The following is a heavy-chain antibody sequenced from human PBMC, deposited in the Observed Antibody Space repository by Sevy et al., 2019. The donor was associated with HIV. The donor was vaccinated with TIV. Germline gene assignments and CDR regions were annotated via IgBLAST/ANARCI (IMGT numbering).Heavy chain of an antibody. J-gene: IGHJ6*02. CDR3: AGLGYCSGGSCYPSYYYYGMDV. D-gene: IGHD2-15*01. CDR2: IYSGGST. Sequence: GGSLRLSCAASGFTVSSNYMSWVRQAPGKGLEWVSVIYSGGSTYYADSVKGRFTISRDNSKNTLYLQMNSLRAEDTAVYYCAGLGYCSGGSCYPSYYYYGMDVWGQRTTVTVSS. V-gene: IGHV3-66*04. CDR1: GFTVSSNY.